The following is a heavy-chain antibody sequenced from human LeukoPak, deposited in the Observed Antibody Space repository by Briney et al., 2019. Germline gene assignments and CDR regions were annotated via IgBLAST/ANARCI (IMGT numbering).Heavy chain of an antibody. D-gene: IGHD3-3*01. Sequence: GGSLRLSCVASGFTFSNHYMDWVRQAPGKGLEWIGRTQNRANSHITQYAASVNGRFIASRDDSKNSLYLQMNSLKTEDTAVYYCARDSRKRLSSGDYSHDMDVWGQGTTVTVSS. V-gene: IGHV3-72*01. J-gene: IGHJ6*02. CDR2: TQNRANSHIT. CDR1: GFTFSNHY. CDR3: ARDSRKRLSSGDYSHDMDV.